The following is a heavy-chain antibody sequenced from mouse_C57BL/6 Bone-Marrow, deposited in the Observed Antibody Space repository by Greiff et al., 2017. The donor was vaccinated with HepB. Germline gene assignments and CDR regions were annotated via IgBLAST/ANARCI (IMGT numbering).Heavy chain of an antibody. V-gene: IGHV1-81*01. J-gene: IGHJ2*01. CDR3: ARYGLRYPYYFDY. CDR2: IYPRSGNT. CDR1: GYTFTSYG. Sequence: VQLQQSGAELARPGASVKLSCKASGYTFTSYGISWVKQRTGQGLEWIGEIYPRSGNTYYNEKFKGKATLTADKSSSTAYMGLRSLTSEDSAVYFCARYGLRYPYYFDYWGQGTTLTVSS. D-gene: IGHD1-1*01.